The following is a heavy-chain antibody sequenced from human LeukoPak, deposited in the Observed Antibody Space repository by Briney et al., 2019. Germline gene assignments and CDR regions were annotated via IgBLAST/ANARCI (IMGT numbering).Heavy chain of an antibody. CDR1: GFTFSNSW. V-gene: IGHV3-15*01. CDR3: TTDPFYSITVGGVIVYDY. CDR2: IKSNTDGGTT. Sequence: PGGSLRLSCAASGFTFSNSWMSWVRQAPGQGLEWVGRIKSNTDGGTTDYAAPVKGRFTISRDDSKNTLYLQMNSLKTEDTAVYYCTTDPFYSITVGGVIVYDYWGQGTLVTDSS. D-gene: IGHD3-16*02. J-gene: IGHJ4*02.